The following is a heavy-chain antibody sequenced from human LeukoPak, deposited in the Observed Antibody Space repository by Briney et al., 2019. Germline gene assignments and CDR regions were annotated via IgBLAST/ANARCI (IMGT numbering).Heavy chain of an antibody. CDR3: AKATMIIGGFDY. V-gene: IGHV3-23*01. CDR2: ISASGGTI. D-gene: IGHD3-22*01. CDR1: GFTFSDNA. J-gene: IGHJ4*02. Sequence: GGSLTLSCAASGFTFSDNAMSWVRQAPGKGLEWVSAISASGGTIYYAGSVKGRFIISRDNSKNTLYLQMHSLRAEDTAVYYCAKATMIIGGFDYWGQGTVATVSS.